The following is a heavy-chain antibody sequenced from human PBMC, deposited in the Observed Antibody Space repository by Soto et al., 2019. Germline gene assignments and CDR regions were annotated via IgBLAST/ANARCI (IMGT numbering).Heavy chain of an antibody. V-gene: IGHV4-59*08. Sequence: SETLSLTCTVSGASITQYYWNWIRQSPGKGLEWIGSVSSTGSTVYNPSLTSRVTISVDTSKNQFSLKLSSVTAADTAVYYCSRHFPVDYFYYCAQRALVTVSS. CDR1: GASITQYY. J-gene: IGHJ4*02. CDR3: SRHFPVDYFYY. CDR2: VSSTGST.